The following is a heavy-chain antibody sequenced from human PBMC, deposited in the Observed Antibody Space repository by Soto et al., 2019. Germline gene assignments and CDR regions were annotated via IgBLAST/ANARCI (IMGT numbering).Heavy chain of an antibody. Sequence: PGDSLKISCKGSGYSFTSYWIGWVRQMPGKGLEWMGIIYPGDSDTRYSPSFQGQVTISADKSISTAYLQWSSLKASDTAMYYCVSPISPYDLTDDDFAYGGQETLVPASS. CDR1: GYSFTSYW. CDR2: IYPGDSDT. D-gene: IGHD5-12*01. V-gene: IGHV5-51*01. J-gene: IGHJ4*02. CDR3: VSPISPYDLTDDDFAY.